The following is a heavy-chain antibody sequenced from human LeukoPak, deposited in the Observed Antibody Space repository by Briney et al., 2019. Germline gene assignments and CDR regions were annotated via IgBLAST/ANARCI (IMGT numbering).Heavy chain of an antibody. J-gene: IGHJ4*02. V-gene: IGHV4-39*01. CDR3: ARLNPLYSSSPFDY. CDR1: GGSISSSSYY. D-gene: IGHD6-13*01. Sequence: SETLSLTCAVSGGSISSSSYYWGWIRQPPGKGLEWIGTIYYRGSTFYNPSLKSRVTISVDTSKNQFSLKLSPVTAADTAVYYCARLNPLYSSSPFDYWGQGTLVTVSS. CDR2: IYYRGST.